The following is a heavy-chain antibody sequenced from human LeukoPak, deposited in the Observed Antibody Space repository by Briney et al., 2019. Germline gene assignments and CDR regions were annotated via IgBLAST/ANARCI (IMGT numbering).Heavy chain of an antibody. CDR1: GYTFTSYG. V-gene: IGHV1-18*01. Sequence: ASVKVSCKASGYTFTSYGISWVRQAPGQGLEWMGWISAYNGNTNYAQKFQGRVTMTRNTSISTAYMELSSLRSEDTAVYYCARVGYSNSGGAFDIWGQGTMVTVSS. J-gene: IGHJ3*02. CDR3: ARVGYSNSGGAFDI. CDR2: ISAYNGNT. D-gene: IGHD5-18*01.